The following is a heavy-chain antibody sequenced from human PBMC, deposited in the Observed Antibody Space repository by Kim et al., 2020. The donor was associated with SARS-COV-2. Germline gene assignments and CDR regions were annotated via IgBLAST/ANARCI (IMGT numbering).Heavy chain of an antibody. D-gene: IGHD2-8*01. Sequence: SETLSLTCTVSGYSISSGYYWGWIRQPPGKGLEWIGSIYHSGSTYYNPSLKSRVTISVDTSKNQFSLKLSSVTAADTAVYYCARDPEADCTNGVCYTWWFDPWGQGTLVTVSS. CDR2: IYHSGST. V-gene: IGHV4-38-2*02. J-gene: IGHJ5*02. CDR1: GYSISSGYY. CDR3: ARDPEADCTNGVCYTWWFDP.